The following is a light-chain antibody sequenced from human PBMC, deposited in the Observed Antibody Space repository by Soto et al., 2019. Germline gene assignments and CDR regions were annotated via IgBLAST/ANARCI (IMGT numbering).Light chain of an antibody. CDR1: SSDVGGYNY. CDR3: SSYTSSSTSWV. V-gene: IGLV2-14*01. CDR2: EVS. J-gene: IGLJ3*02. Sequence: QSALTQPASVSGSPGQSITISCTGTSSDVGGYNYVSWYQQQPGKAPKLMIYEVSNRPSGVSNRFSGSKSGNTASLTISGLQAEDEADYYCSSYTSSSTSWVFGGGTKVTVL.